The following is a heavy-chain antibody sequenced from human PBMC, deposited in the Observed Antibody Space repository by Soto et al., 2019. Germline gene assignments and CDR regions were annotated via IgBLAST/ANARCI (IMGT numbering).Heavy chain of an antibody. V-gene: IGHV1-2*02. CDR3: ARNMDYYYGRGSGNGHGF. D-gene: IGHD3-10*02. Sequence: QVQLVQSGAEVKEPGDSVRVSCEASGYTFTAYYIHWVRQAPGQGLEWMGWINPKFGDTTYAQDFQGRVSMTWDMSISTVYMELSRLTSDDTARYYCARNMDYYYGRGSGNGHGFWGQGTTVTV. CDR2: INPKFGDT. J-gene: IGHJ6*02. CDR1: GYTFTAYY.